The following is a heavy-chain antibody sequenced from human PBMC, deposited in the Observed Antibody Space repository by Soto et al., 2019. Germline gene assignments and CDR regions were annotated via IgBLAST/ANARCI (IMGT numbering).Heavy chain of an antibody. V-gene: IGHV4-30-2*01. Sequence: QVQLQESGSRLVRPSQTPSLTCSVSGGSVNSGGYSWSWIRQPPGKGLEWIGFISPSGSPAYNPSLKSRVTMSVDRSNNQISLELSSVTATDTAVYYCARGVLAWGPGTLVTVSS. J-gene: IGHJ5*02. CDR1: GGSVNSGGYS. D-gene: IGHD2-8*01. CDR2: ISPSGSP. CDR3: ARGVLA.